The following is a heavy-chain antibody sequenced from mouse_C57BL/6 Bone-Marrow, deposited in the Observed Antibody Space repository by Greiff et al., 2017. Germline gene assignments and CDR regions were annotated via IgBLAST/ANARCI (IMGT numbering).Heavy chain of an antibody. Sequence: EVKLVESGGGLVQPGGSLKLSCAASGFTFSDYGMAWVRQAPRKGPEWVAFISNLAYSIYHADTVTGRFTIARENAKNTLYLEMSSLKSEDTAMYYCARGDYGSSYAMDYWGQGTSVTVSS. CDR2: ISNLAYSI. CDR1: GFTFSDYG. D-gene: IGHD1-1*01. V-gene: IGHV5-15*01. J-gene: IGHJ4*01. CDR3: ARGDYGSSYAMDY.